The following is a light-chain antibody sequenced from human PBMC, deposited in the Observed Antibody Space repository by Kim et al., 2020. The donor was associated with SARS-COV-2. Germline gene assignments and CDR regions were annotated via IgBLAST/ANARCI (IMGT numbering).Light chain of an antibody. CDR1: QDISNY. V-gene: IGKV1-27*01. CDR2: AAS. CDR3: QKCDSAPCT. Sequence: ASVGDRGTNTCRASQDISNYLAWFQLKPGKAPKLLIYAASALQPGVPSRFSGSGSGTDFTLPVTSLQPEDVATYYCQKCDSAPCTFVQGTKVDIK. J-gene: IGKJ1*01.